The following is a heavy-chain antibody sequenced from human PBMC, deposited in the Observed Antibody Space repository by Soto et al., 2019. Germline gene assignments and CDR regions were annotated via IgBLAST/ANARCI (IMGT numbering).Heavy chain of an antibody. J-gene: IGHJ4*02. V-gene: IGHV4-4*07. CDR1: GGSISTYY. CDR3: ARVISSRDEYFDY. Sequence: PSETLSLTCTVSGGSISTYYWNWIRQPAGKGLEWIGRIYTSGSTNYNPSLKSRVTMSVDTSKSQFSLNLTSVTAADTAVYYCARVISSRDEYFDYWGQGTVVTVSS. CDR2: IYTSGST. D-gene: IGHD2-2*01.